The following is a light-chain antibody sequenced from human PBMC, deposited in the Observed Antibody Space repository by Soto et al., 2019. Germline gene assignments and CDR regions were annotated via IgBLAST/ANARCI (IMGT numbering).Light chain of an antibody. CDR1: QSVNSD. Sequence: EIVMTQSPATVPASPGERVTLSCRASQSVNSDLAWYRQTPGQAPRPLIYDASTRSAGVPARFSGSGSGTEFTLTISSLQSEDFALYYCQQYSQWPLYTFGQGNKV. CDR2: DAS. CDR3: QQYSQWPLYT. V-gene: IGKV3-15*01. J-gene: IGKJ2*01.